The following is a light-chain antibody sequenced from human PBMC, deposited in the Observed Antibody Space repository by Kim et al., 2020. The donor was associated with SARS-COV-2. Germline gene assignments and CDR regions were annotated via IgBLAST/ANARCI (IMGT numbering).Light chain of an antibody. CDR1: QTVSSDY. CDR3: QQYASLPRT. Sequence: QGESATLSCWASQTVSSDYLVLYPQKPGQSPRLLIYDTSTRVTGIPNRFSGRGSGTNFTLTIGRLEPEDSAIYYCQQYASLPRTYGQGTKVDIK. V-gene: IGKV3-20*01. J-gene: IGKJ1*01. CDR2: DTS.